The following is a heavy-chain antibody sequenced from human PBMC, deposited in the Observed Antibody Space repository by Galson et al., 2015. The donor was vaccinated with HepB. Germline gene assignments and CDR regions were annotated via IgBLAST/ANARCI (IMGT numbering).Heavy chain of an antibody. J-gene: IGHJ6*04. D-gene: IGHD3-9*01. CDR2: IIPILGIA. V-gene: IGHV1-69*10. CDR3: ARESTVLRYFDPRGRMDF. Sequence: SVKVSCKASGGTFSSYAMSWVRQAPGQGLEWMGGIIPILGIANYAQKFQGRVTITADNSTSTAYMELSSLRSEDTAVYYCARESTVLRYFDPRGRMDFWGKVTTVTVSS. CDR1: GGTFSSYA.